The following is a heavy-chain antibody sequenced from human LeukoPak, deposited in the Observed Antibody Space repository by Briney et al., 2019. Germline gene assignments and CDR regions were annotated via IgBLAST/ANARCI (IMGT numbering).Heavy chain of an antibody. CDR2: FDPEDGET. Sequence: ASVKVSCKVSGYTLTELSMHWVRQAPGKGLEWMGGFDPEDGETIYAQKFQGRVTMTEGTSTDTAYMELSSLRSEDTAVYYCATDRIEGGNWFDPWGQGTLVTVSS. V-gene: IGHV1-24*01. CDR3: ATDRIEGGNWFDP. CDR1: GYTLTELS. J-gene: IGHJ5*02. D-gene: IGHD1-26*01.